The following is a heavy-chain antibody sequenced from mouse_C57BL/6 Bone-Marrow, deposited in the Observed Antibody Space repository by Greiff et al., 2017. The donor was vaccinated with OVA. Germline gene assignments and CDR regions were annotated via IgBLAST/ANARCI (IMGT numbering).Heavy chain of an antibody. Sequence: QVQLQQPGAELVRPGSSVKLSCKASGYTFTSYWMHWVKQRPIQGLEWIGNIDPSDSDTHYNQKFKDKATLTVDKSSSTAYMQLSSLTSEDSAVYYCASGDYAMDYWGQGTSVTVSS. CDR3: ASGDYAMDY. J-gene: IGHJ4*01. CDR2: IDPSDSDT. V-gene: IGHV1-52*01. CDR1: GYTFTSYW.